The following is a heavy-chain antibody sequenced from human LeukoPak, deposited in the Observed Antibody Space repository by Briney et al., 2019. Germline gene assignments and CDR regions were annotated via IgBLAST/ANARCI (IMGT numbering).Heavy chain of an antibody. Sequence: GASLQISCKGSGYSFTSYWIGWVRQLPGKGLEWMGIIYPGDSDTRYSPSFQGQVTISADKSISTAYLQWSSLKASDTAMYYCARSGGDGYNSIWFDPWGQGTLVTVSS. V-gene: IGHV5-51*01. CDR3: ARSGGDGYNSIWFDP. J-gene: IGHJ5*02. CDR2: IYPGDSDT. CDR1: GYSFTSYW. D-gene: IGHD5-24*01.